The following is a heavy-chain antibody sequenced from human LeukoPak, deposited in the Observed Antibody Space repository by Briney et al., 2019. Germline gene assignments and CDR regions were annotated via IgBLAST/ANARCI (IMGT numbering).Heavy chain of an antibody. CDR2: IKPDGSEK. J-gene: IGHJ4*02. D-gene: IGHD2-2*01. CDR1: GFTFRSQW. V-gene: IGHV3-7*01. CDR3: LTSGGY. Sequence: GGSLRLSCEGSGFTFRSQWMNWVRQAPGKGLEWVATIKPDGSEKYYVSFVKGRFTISRDNAKNSLTLQMSSLRVEDTAVYYCLTSGGYWGQGTLVTVSS.